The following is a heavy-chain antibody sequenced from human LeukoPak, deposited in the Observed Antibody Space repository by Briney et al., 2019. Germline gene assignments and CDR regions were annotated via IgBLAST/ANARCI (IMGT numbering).Heavy chain of an antibody. V-gene: IGHV4-34*01. J-gene: IGHJ6*03. D-gene: IGHD3-3*01. CDR3: ARATYYDFWSGYYTDYCYYYMDV. CDR1: GFTLSSYA. Sequence: GSLRLSCAASGFTLSSYAMSWVRQAPGKGLEWIGEINHSGSTNYNPSLKSRVTISVDTSKNQFSLKLSSVTAADTAVYYCARATYYDFWSGYYTDYCYYYMDVWGKGTTVTVSS. CDR2: INHSGST.